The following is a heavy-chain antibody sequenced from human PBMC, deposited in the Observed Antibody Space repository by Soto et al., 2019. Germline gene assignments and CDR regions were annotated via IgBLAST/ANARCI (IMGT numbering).Heavy chain of an antibody. D-gene: IGHD1-7*01. CDR3: AKDRRAGGNYDFYFDF. Sequence: PGGSLRLSCAASGFQFSNYAMSLVRQSPGKGLEWVSLISATGGGTYYADSVKGRFTISRDNSHNTLYLQVHSLTAEDTAVYYCAKDRRAGGNYDFYFDFWGQGAHVTVS. J-gene: IGHJ4*02. CDR2: ISATGGGT. CDR1: GFQFSNYA. V-gene: IGHV3-23*01.